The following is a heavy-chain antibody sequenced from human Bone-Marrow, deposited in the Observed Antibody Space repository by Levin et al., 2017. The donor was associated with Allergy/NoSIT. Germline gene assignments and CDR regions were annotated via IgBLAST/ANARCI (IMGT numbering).Heavy chain of an antibody. D-gene: IGHD6-19*01. Sequence: SETLSLTCGVSGGSLNNYYWSWIRQSPGKGLEWIGEITQSGSANYNPSVKSGVRMSVDTSKNQFSLKLTSVTDADTAIYYCARGPAVSGSFDNWGQGTLVTVSS. CDR3: ARGPAVSGSFDN. V-gene: IGHV4-34*01. CDR2: ITQSGSA. CDR1: GGSLNNYY. J-gene: IGHJ4*02.